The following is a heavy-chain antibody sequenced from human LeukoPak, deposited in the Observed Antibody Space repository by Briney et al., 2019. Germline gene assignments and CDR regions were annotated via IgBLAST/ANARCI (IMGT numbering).Heavy chain of an antibody. V-gene: IGHV3-74*01. J-gene: IGHJ4*02. CDR1: GFTFSRYW. Sequence: GGSLRLSCVASGFTFSRYWMHWVRQAPGKGLVWVSRINSDGRSANYADSVKGRFSISRDNAENTLYLQMNSLRAGDTAVYYCAKAKEAAGDYITMIVVVTTAFDYWGQGTLVTVSS. CDR3: AKAKEAAGDYITMIVVVTTAFDY. CDR2: INSDGRSA. D-gene: IGHD3-22*01.